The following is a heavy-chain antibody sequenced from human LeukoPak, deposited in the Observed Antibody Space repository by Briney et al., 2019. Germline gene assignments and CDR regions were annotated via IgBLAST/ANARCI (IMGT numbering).Heavy chain of an antibody. CDR3: ASPGPSWHFDY. V-gene: IGHV3-7*01. Sequence: GGSLRLSCAASGFTFSSYSMNWVRQAPGKGLEWVANIKQDGSEKYYVDSVKGRFTISRDNAKNSLYLQMNSLRAEDTAVYYCASPGPSWHFDYWGQGTLVTVSS. CDR2: IKQDGSEK. J-gene: IGHJ4*02. D-gene: IGHD3-10*01. CDR1: GFTFSSYS.